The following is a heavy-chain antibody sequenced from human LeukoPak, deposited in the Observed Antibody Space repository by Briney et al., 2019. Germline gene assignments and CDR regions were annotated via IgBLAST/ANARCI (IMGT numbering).Heavy chain of an antibody. CDR2: IAPKNGDT. CDR3: AREIVHSGGDC. Sequence: ASVKVSCKASGYTFTDYSIHWVRQAPGQGVEWMGWIAPKNGDTSYAQKFQGRVTMTRDTSISTAHMKLSRLTSDDTAVYYWAREIVHSGGDCWGQGTLVIVSS. CDR1: GYTFTDYS. J-gene: IGHJ4*02. D-gene: IGHD1-26*01. V-gene: IGHV1-2*02.